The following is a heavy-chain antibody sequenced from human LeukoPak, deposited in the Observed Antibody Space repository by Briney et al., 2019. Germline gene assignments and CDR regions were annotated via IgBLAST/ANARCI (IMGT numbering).Heavy chain of an antibody. J-gene: IGHJ4*02. Sequence: KPGGSLRLSCAAPGFTFSDYYMNWIRQAPGKGLEWVSYISTSGTTMSYADSVKGRFTISRDSAKNSLYLQMNSLRAEDTAVYYCARGTTGTTDFDYWGQGTLVTVSS. CDR3: ARGTTGTTDFDY. CDR2: ISTSGTTM. V-gene: IGHV3-11*01. D-gene: IGHD1-1*01. CDR1: GFTFSDYY.